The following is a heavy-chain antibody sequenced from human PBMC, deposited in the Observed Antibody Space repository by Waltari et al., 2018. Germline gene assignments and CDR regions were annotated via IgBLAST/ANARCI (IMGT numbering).Heavy chain of an antibody. CDR1: GGSFSGYY. J-gene: IGHJ4*02. D-gene: IGHD3-16*02. Sequence: QVQLQQWGAGLLKPSETLSLTCAVYGGSFSGYYWSWIRQPPGKGLEWIGEINHRGSTNYNPSLKSRVTISVDTSKNQFSLKLSSVTAADTAVYYCARGPYDYVWGSYRNDYFDYWGQGTLVTVSS. CDR2: INHRGST. CDR3: ARGPYDYVWGSYRNDYFDY. V-gene: IGHV4-34*01.